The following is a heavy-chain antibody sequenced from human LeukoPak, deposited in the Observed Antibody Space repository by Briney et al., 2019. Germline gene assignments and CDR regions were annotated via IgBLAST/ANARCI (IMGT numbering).Heavy chain of an antibody. Sequence: SETLSLTCTVSGYSISSGYYWGWIRQPPGKGLEWIGSIYHSGRTFYNPSLKSRVTISVDTSKNQFSLKLSSVTAADTAVYYCARDFIYSLNCWGQGTLVTVSS. J-gene: IGHJ4*02. D-gene: IGHD6-13*01. CDR1: GYSISSGYY. CDR2: IYHSGRT. V-gene: IGHV4-38-2*02. CDR3: ARDFIYSLNC.